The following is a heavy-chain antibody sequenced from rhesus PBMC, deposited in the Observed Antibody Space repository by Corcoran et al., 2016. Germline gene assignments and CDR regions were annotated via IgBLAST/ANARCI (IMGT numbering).Heavy chain of an antibody. J-gene: IGHJ4*01. Sequence: VQLQESGPGLVKPSEPLSLTCAVSGASISGYWWSWIRQSPGTGLEWMGEITGDSGSTYYTPSLKSRVTISKDASKSQFSLNLSSVTAADTAMYYCARRAGGRFASWGQGVLVTVSS. CDR3: ARRAGGRFAS. CDR1: GASISGYW. V-gene: IGHV4-80*01. D-gene: IGHD6-25*01. CDR2: ITGDSGST.